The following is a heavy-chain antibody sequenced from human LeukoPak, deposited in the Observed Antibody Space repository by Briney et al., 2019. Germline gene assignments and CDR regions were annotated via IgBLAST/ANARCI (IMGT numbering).Heavy chain of an antibody. V-gene: IGHV4-59*08. J-gene: IGHJ4*02. Sequence: PSDTLSLTCTCSGVSISSYSWSWIRHPPGKGLEWIGYISNSGSTNYNPSLKSRVTISVDTSKSQFSLKLNSVTAADTAVYYCARHNPLYSSGWYAFDYWGQGALVTVSS. CDR3: ARHNPLYSSGWYAFDY. CDR1: GVSISSYS. D-gene: IGHD6-19*01. CDR2: ISNSGST.